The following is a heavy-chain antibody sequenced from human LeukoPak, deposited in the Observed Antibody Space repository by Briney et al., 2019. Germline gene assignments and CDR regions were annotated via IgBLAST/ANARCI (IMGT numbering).Heavy chain of an antibody. CDR3: ARGGGDGSP. CDR1: GGSFSGYY. J-gene: IGHJ5*02. Sequence: SETLSLTCAVYGGSFSGYYSSWIRQPPGKGLEWIGEINHSGSTNYNPSLKSRVTISVDTSKNQFSLKLSSVTAADTAVYYCARGGGDGSPWGQGTLVTVSS. V-gene: IGHV4-34*01. D-gene: IGHD5-24*01. CDR2: INHSGST.